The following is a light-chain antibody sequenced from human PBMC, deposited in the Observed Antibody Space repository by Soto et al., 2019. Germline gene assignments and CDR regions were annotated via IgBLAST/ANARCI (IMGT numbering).Light chain of an antibody. Sequence: DIQMTQSPSTLSASVGDTVTITCRASRGIDRWLAWYQQKPGKAPRLLISDASTLESGVPSRFSGSGSGTEFTLTITGLQPDDFATYYCQQYNSYSPWTFGQGTKVDIK. CDR3: QQYNSYSPWT. CDR1: RGIDRW. CDR2: DAS. J-gene: IGKJ1*01. V-gene: IGKV1-5*01.